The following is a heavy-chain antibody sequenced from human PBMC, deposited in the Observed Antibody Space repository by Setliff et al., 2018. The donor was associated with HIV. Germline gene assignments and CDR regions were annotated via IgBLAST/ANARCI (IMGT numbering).Heavy chain of an antibody. CDR3: ATDLAVLLRGVGFY. CDR1: GGTFSTYA. CDR2: IIPVFGTL. V-gene: IGHV1-69*13. Sequence: SVKVSCKASGGTFSTYAISWVRQAPGQGLEWIGGIIPVFGTLKYAQKFQGRLTITADESTSTAYMELSSLRSEDTAVYYCATDLAVLLRGVGFYWGQGTLVTVSS. D-gene: IGHD3-10*01. J-gene: IGHJ4*02.